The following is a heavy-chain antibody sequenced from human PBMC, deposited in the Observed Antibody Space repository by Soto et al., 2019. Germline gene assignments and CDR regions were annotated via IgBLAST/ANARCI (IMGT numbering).Heavy chain of an antibody. D-gene: IGHD3-9*01. CDR1: GFTFGNYA. CDR2: VTGNGGST. V-gene: IGHV3-23*01. Sequence: EVQLLASGGGLVQPGGSLRLSCAASGFTFGNYAMSWVRQAPGKGLEWVSTVTGNGGSTYYADSVKGRFTISRDNSKNTLFLQMNSLRAEDTAVYYCAKTVDILTGYYDYWGQGTLVTVSS. J-gene: IGHJ4*02. CDR3: AKTVDILTGYYDY.